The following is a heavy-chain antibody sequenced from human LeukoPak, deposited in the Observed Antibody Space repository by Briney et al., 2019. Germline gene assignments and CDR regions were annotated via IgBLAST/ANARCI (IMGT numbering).Heavy chain of an antibody. CDR2: IIPIFGTA. CDR3: ARAHSTSGDFWSGPTSYYFDY. V-gene: IGHV1-69*05. Sequence: SVKVSCKASGGTFSSYAISWVRQAPGQGLEWMGRIIPIFGTANCAQKFQGRVTITTDESTSTAYMELSSLRSEDTAVYYCARAHSTSGDFWSGPTSYYFDYWGQGTLVTVSS. J-gene: IGHJ4*02. CDR1: GGTFSSYA. D-gene: IGHD3-3*01.